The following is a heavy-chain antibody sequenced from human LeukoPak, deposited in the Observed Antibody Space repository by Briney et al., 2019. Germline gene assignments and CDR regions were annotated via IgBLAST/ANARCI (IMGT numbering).Heavy chain of an antibody. V-gene: IGHV1-46*01. J-gene: IGHJ3*02. Sequence: ASVKVSCKASGYTFTSYYMHWVRQAPGQGLEWRGIINPSGGSTTYAQKFQGRVTVTRDTSTSTVYRELSSLRSEDTAVYYCARVPRTGDYAFDIWGQGTMVTVSS. CDR2: INPSGGST. CDR3: ARVPRTGDYAFDI. D-gene: IGHD7-27*01. CDR1: GYTFTSYY.